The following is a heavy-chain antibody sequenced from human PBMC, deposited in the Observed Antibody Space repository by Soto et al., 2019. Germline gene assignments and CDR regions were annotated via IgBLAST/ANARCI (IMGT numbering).Heavy chain of an antibody. CDR2: ISGSGGST. D-gene: IGHD3-10*01. Sequence: SLWSAAAGFTFSRFGMSWISPATGKGLEWVSAISGSGGSTYYADSVKGRFTISRDNSKNTLYLQMNSLRAEDTAVYYCAKEGGSDGSGSRYYGMDVWGQGTTVTVSS. CDR1: GFTFSRFG. CDR3: AKEGGSDGSGSRYYGMDV. J-gene: IGHJ6*02. V-gene: IGHV3-23*01.